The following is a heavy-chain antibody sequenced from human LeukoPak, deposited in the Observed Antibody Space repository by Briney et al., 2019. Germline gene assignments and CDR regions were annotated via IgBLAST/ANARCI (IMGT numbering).Heavy chain of an antibody. CDR1: GFTFSSYG. Sequence: GGSLRLSCAASGFTFSSYGMHWVRQAPGKGLEWVAVISYDGSNKYYADSVKGRFTISRDNSKNTLYLQMNSLRAEDTAVYYCAKDRGNYYDSSGYYPFQHWGQGTLVTVSS. J-gene: IGHJ1*01. V-gene: IGHV3-30*18. D-gene: IGHD3-22*01. CDR3: AKDRGNYYDSSGYYPFQH. CDR2: ISYDGSNK.